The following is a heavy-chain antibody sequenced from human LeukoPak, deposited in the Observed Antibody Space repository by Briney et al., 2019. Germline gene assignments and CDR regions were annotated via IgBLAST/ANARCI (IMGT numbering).Heavy chain of an antibody. CDR1: GGTFSSYA. Sequence: SVKVSCKASGGTFSSYAISWVRQAPGQGLEWMGGIIPIFGTANYAQKFQGRVTITADESTSTAYMELSSLRSEDTAVYYCARGDSIAAAGADGAFDIWGQGTMVTVSS. D-gene: IGHD6-13*01. CDR2: IIPIFGTA. V-gene: IGHV1-69*13. J-gene: IGHJ3*02. CDR3: ARGDSIAAAGADGAFDI.